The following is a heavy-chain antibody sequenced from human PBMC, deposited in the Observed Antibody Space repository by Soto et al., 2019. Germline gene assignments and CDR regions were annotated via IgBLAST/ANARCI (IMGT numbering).Heavy chain of an antibody. CDR2: IYYSGST. J-gene: IGHJ3*02. V-gene: IGHV4-39*07. CDR3: SRMTTGPGADAFET. CDR1: GGSISSSSYF. D-gene: IGHD4-17*01. Sequence: SETLSLTCSVSGGSISSSSYFWGWIRQPPGKGLEWIGSIYYSGSTYYNPSLKSRVTISVDTSKNQFSLKLSSVTAADTAVYYCSRMTTGPGADAFETWGQGKMVTISS.